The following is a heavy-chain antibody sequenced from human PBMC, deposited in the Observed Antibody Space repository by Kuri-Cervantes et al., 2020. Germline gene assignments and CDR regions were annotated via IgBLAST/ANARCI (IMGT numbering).Heavy chain of an antibody. CDR3: ARVEELPDVRYFDY. V-gene: IGHV1-46*01. CDR1: GYTFTSYY. CDR2: INPSGGST. Sequence: ASVKVSCKASGYTFTSYYMHWVRQAPGQGLEWMGIINPSGGSTSYAQKLQGRVTMTTDASTSTAYMELRSLRSDDTAVYYCARVEELPDVRYFDYWGQGTLVTVSS. J-gene: IGHJ4*02. D-gene: IGHD1-26*01.